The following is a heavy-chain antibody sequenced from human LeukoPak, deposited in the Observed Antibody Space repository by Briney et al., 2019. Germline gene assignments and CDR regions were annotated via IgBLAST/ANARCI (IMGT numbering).Heavy chain of an antibody. CDR1: GFTFSSYS. CDR2: ISSSSSYI. Sequence: PGGSLRLSCAASGFTFSSYSMNWVRQAPGKGLEWVSSISSSSSYIYYADSVKGRFTISRDNAKNSLYLQMNSLRAEDTAVYYCAKSENSGWYLDDDWGQGTLVTVSS. CDR3: AKSENSGWYLDDD. J-gene: IGHJ4*02. D-gene: IGHD6-19*01. V-gene: IGHV3-21*01.